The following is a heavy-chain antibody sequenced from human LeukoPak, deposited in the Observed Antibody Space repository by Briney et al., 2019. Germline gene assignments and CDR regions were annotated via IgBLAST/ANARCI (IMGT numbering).Heavy chain of an antibody. CDR3: ARATYDY. CDR2: ISYDGSNK. V-gene: IGHV3-30-3*01. J-gene: IGHJ4*02. CDR1: GFTFSSYA. Sequence: PGGSLRLSCAASGFTFSSYAMHWVRQAPGKGLEWVAVISYDGSNKYYADSVKGRFTISRDNSKSTLYLQMNSLRAEDTAVYYCARATYDYWGQGTLVTVSS.